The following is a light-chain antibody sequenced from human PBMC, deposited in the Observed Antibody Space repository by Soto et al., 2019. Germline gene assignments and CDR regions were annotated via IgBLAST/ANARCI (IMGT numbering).Light chain of an antibody. CDR1: KNDIGGYDF. CDR2: EVV. V-gene: IGLV2-8*01. CDR3: KSYPGSNNYV. J-gene: IGLJ1*01. Sequence: QSALTQPPSASGSPGQSVTISCTGTKNDIGGYDFVSWYQHHPGKAPRLFIYEVVQRPSGVPDRFSGSKSGNTAPLTVSGLQGADEADYFCKSYPGSNNYVFGSGTKVTVL.